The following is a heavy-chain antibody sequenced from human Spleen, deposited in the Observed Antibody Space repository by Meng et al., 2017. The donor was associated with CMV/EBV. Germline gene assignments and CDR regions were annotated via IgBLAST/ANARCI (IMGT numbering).Heavy chain of an antibody. Sequence: FTFSGYTMDWVRQAPGKGLEWVSSIGGSRNFIYYADSVKGRFTISRDNAKNSLFLQMNSLRAEDTALYYCTRDHYYDSRGSPWFDPWGQGTLVTVSS. CDR2: IGGSRNFI. CDR3: TRDHYYDSRGSPWFDP. CDR1: FTFSGYT. V-gene: IGHV3-21*01. J-gene: IGHJ5*02. D-gene: IGHD3-22*01.